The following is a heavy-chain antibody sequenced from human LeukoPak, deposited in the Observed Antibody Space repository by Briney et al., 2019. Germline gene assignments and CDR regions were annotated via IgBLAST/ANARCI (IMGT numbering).Heavy chain of an antibody. J-gene: IGHJ4*02. Sequence: SETLSLTCTVSGGSISSSSYYWGWIRQPPGKGLEWIGSIYYSGSTYYNPSLKSRVTISVDTSKNQFSLKLSSVTAADTAVYYCARRVEYSSSWQPLSYFDYWGQGTLSPSPQ. CDR2: IYYSGST. D-gene: IGHD6-13*01. CDR1: GGSISSSSYY. CDR3: ARRVEYSSSWQPLSYFDY. V-gene: IGHV4-39*01.